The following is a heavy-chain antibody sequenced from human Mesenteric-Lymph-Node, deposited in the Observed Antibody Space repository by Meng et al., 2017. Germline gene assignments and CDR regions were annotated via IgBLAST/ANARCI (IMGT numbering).Heavy chain of an antibody. Sequence: QGQLQASGPGLVKPSQTLSPTCTVSGGSISSGGYYWSWIRQHPGKGLEWIGYIYYSGSTYYHPSLKSRVTISVDTSKNQFSLKLSSVTAVDTAVYYCARNVPGTSAYYDWGQGTLVTVSS. V-gene: IGHV4-31*03. CDR3: ARNVPGTSAYYD. CDR2: IYYSGST. CDR1: GGSISSGGYY. J-gene: IGHJ4*02. D-gene: IGHD3-22*01.